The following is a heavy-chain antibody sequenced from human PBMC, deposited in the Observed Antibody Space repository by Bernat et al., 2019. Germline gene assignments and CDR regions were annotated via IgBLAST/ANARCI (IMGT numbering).Heavy chain of an antibody. CDR1: GFTFSNAW. J-gene: IGHJ3*02. CDR2: IKSKTDGGTT. D-gene: IGHD3-3*01. CDR3: TTDFWSGYYGAYDAFDI. Sequence: EVQLVESGGGLVKPGGSLRLSCAASGFTFSNAWMSWVRQAPGKGLEWVGRIKSKTDGGTTDYAAPVKGRFTISIDDSKNTLYLQMNSLKTEDTAVYYCTTDFWSGYYGAYDAFDIWGQGTMVTVSS. V-gene: IGHV3-15*01.